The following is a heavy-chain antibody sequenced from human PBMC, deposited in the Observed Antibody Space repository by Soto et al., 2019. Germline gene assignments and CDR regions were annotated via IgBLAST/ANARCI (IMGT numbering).Heavy chain of an antibody. D-gene: IGHD4-17*01. CDR3: ARRNYGEEGYFFDF. CDR1: GGSITGYY. Sequence: QVQLRESGPGLVRPSETLSLTCTVSGGSITGYYWCWIRQPPGKGLEWIGYIYDSWTTTYNAALKSRVTMSADTSKNQFSLNLRSVTAADAAVYYCARRNYGEEGYFFDFWGQGLLVTVSS. J-gene: IGHJ4*02. CDR2: IYDSWTT. V-gene: IGHV4-59*08.